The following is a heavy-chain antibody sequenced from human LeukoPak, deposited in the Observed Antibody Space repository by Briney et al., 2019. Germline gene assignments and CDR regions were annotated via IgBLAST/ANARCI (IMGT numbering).Heavy chain of an antibody. V-gene: IGHV1-69*05. CDR3: AREIGPIQLHLWGSAFDY. CDR1: GGTFSSYA. J-gene: IGHJ4*02. Sequence: GASVKVSCKASGGTFSSYAISWVRQAPGQGLEWMGGIIPIFGTANYAQKFQGRVTMTRDTSTSTLYMELSSLRSEDTAMYYCAREIGPIQLHLWGSAFDYWGQGTLVTVSS. CDR2: IIPIFGTA. D-gene: IGHD5-18*01.